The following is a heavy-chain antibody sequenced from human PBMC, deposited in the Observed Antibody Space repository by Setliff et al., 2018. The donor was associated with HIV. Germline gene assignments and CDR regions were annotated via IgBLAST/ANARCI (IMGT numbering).Heavy chain of an antibody. CDR3: VRWGLPYGIDA. Sequence: AGGSLRLSCAASGFTFSTFWMGWVRQAPGKGREWVAHIKPDGSSKKYVDSVKGRFTISRDNAKDSLYLQMHSLRAEDTAVYYCVRWGLPYGIDAWGQGTLVTVS. CDR2: IKPDGSSK. J-gene: IGHJ4*02. D-gene: IGHD3-16*01. CDR1: GFTFSTFW. V-gene: IGHV3-7*01.